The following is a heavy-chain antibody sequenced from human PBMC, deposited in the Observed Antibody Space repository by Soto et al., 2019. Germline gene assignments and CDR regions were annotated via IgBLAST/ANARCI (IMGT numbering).Heavy chain of an antibody. CDR3: ARSYPDSYEH. CDR1: GGSISNNY. Sequence: QVQLQESGPRLVKPSETLSLTCNVSGGSISNNYWTWIRQHAGKGLEWIGRIYSNGRTNFNPSLKSRISMSIDTSKNQFSLKLTSVTAADTAVYYCARSYPDSYEHWGQGTLVTVSS. V-gene: IGHV4-4*07. D-gene: IGHD2-21*02. CDR2: IYSNGRT. J-gene: IGHJ1*01.